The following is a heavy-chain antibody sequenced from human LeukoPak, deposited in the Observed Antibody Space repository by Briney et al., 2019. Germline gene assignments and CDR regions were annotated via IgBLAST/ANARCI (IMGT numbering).Heavy chain of an antibody. CDR3: ARGDGYDYDFWSGSVNWFDP. V-gene: IGHV4-30-4*01. Sequence: SETLSLTCTVSGDSASGGNYYWSWIRQPPGKGLEWIGYIYYSGSTYYNPSLKSRVTISVDTSKDQFSLKLSSVTAADTAVYYCARGDGYDYDFWSGSVNWFDPWGQGTLVTVSS. CDR2: IYYSGST. D-gene: IGHD3-3*01. CDR1: GDSASGGNYY. J-gene: IGHJ5*02.